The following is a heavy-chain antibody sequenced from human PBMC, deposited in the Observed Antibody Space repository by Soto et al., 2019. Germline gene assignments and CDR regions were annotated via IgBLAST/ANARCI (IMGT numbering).Heavy chain of an antibody. Sequence: QMQLVQSGPEVKKPGTSVKVSCKASGFTFTSSAVQWVRQARGQRLEWIGWIVVGSGNTNYAQKFQERVTITSDVSTSTAYLELRSLRSDHTAVYYCASDRTYCGGDCYEDWGQGPLVTVSS. CDR3: ASDRTYCGGDCYED. J-gene: IGHJ4*02. V-gene: IGHV1-58*01. D-gene: IGHD2-21*02. CDR1: GFTFTSSA. CDR2: IVVGSGNT.